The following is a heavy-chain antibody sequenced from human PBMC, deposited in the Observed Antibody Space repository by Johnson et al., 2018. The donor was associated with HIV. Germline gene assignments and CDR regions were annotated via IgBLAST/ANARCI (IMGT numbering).Heavy chain of an antibody. D-gene: IGHD3-3*01. CDR2: ISYDGSNK. CDR3: ARVGISWSWRDAFDI. Sequence: QVQLVESGGGVVQPGRSLRLSCAASGFTFSSYAMHWVRQAPGKGLEWVAVISYDGSNKYYADSVKGRFTISRDNSKNTLYLQMNSLRADDTAVYYCARVGISWSWRDAFDIWGQGTMVTVSS. CDR1: GFTFSSYA. J-gene: IGHJ3*02. V-gene: IGHV3-30*04.